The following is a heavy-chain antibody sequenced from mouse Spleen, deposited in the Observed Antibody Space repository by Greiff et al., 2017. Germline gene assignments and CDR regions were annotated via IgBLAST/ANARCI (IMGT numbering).Heavy chain of an antibody. CDR3: ARDPYDYGFSWFAY. J-gene: IGHJ3*01. CDR1: GFTFSSYA. V-gene: IGHV5-4*01. Sequence: DVKLVESGGGLVKPGGSLKLSCAASGFTFSSYAMYWVRQTPEQRLEWVATISDGGSYTYYPDNVKGRFTISRDNAKNNLYLQMSHLKSEDTAMYYCARDPYDYGFSWFAYWGQGTLVTVSA. CDR2: ISDGGSYT. D-gene: IGHD2-4*01.